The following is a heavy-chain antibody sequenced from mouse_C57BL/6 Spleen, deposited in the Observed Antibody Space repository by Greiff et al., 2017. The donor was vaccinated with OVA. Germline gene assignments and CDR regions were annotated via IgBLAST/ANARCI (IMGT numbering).Heavy chain of an antibody. Sequence: EVQLQESGTVLARPGASVKMSCKTSGYTFTSYWMHWVKQRPGQGLEWIGAIYPGNSDTSYNQKFKGKAKLTAVTSASTAYMELSSLTNEDSAVYFCTGGSNCPYSAMDYWGQGTSVTVSA. CDR2: IYPGNSDT. CDR3: TGGSNCPYSAMDY. J-gene: IGHJ4*01. CDR1: GYTFTSYW. D-gene: IGHD2-5*01. V-gene: IGHV1-5*01.